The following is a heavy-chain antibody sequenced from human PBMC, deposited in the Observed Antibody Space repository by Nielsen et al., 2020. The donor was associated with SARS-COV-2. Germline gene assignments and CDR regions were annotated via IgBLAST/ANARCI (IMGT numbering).Heavy chain of an antibody. Sequence: GESLTISCAASGFTFSSYWMNWVRQAPGKGLEWVANIKQDGSEKYYGDSVKGRFTISRDNAKNSLHLQMNSLRAEDTALYYCAKAKIAATGPDAFDIWGQGTMVTVSS. V-gene: IGHV3-7*03. CDR1: GFTFSSYW. CDR3: AKAKIAATGPDAFDI. D-gene: IGHD6-13*01. J-gene: IGHJ3*02. CDR2: IKQDGSEK.